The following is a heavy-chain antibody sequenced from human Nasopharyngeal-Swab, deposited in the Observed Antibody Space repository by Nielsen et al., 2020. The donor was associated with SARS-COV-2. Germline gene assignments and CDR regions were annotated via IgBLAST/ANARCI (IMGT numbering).Heavy chain of an antibody. CDR2: IYYSGST. J-gene: IGHJ3*02. V-gene: IGHV4-39*01. Sequence: WIRQPLGKGLEWIGSIYYSGSTYYNPSLKSRVTISVDTSKNQFSLKLSSVTAADTAVHYCARPYRYCSGGSCHSGGAFDIWGQGTMVTVSS. D-gene: IGHD2-15*01. CDR3: ARPYRYCSGGSCHSGGAFDI.